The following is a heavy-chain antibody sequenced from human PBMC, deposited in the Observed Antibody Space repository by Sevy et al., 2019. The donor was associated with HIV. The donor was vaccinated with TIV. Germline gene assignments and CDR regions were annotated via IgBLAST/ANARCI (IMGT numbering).Heavy chain of an antibody. CDR1: GFTFSSYS. V-gene: IGHV3-30-3*01. J-gene: IGHJ1*01. CDR3: ALERLSSDVAEYFQN. Sequence: GGSLRLSCATSGFTFSSYSMHWVRQAPGKGLEWVATISYDGSNKHYADSVKGRFTIPRDNFKNSLSLQMNSLRAEDMAMYYCALERLSSDVAEYFQNWGQGTLVTVSS. D-gene: IGHD1-1*01. CDR2: ISYDGSNK.